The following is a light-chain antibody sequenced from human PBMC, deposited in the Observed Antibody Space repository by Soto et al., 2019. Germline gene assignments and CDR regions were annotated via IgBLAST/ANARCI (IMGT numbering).Light chain of an antibody. Sequence: ETVMTQSPATLSVSPGERATLFCRASQSVTSKLAWYQQTPGQAPRLHISGASTRASNIPARFSGSGSGTEFSLTITSLQPEDSATYYCLQYSDRWTFGPGTKVEVK. J-gene: IGKJ1*01. V-gene: IGKV3-15*01. CDR1: QSVTSK. CDR2: GAS. CDR3: LQYSDRWT.